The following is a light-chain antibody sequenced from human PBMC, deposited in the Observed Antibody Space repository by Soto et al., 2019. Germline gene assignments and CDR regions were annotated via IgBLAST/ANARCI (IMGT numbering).Light chain of an antibody. CDR1: QSLTYW. J-gene: IGKJ2*01. Sequence: DIQMTHSPSSLSASVGDRVTITCRARQSLTYWSAWYQQKPGRAPKLLICDVFNLQSGVPSRFSGSGSGTDFTLTISSLQPDDSATYYCQKYYSLSFTFGQGTKFVIK. CDR2: DVF. V-gene: IGKV1-5*01. CDR3: QKYYSLSFT.